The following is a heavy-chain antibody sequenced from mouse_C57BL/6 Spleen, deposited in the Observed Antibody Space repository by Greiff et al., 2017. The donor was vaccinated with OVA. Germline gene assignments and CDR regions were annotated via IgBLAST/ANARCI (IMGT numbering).Heavy chain of an antibody. CDR3: ERSGDGYYRAWFAY. V-gene: IGHV1-55*01. Sequence: QVQLQQPGAELVKPGASVKMSCKASGYTFTSYWITWVKQRPGQGLEWIGDIYPGSGSTNYNAKFKSKATLTVDTSSSTAYMQLSSLTSEDSAVYYCERSGDGYYRAWFAYWGQGTLVTVSA. CDR2: IYPGSGST. D-gene: IGHD2-3*01. CDR1: GYTFTSYW. J-gene: IGHJ3*01.